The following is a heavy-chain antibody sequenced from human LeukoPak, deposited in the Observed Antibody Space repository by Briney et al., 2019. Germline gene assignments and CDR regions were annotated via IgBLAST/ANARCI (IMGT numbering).Heavy chain of an antibody. Sequence: GGSLRLSCSHSGVTFNDQATHWARQAPGKGLEWVSGIGWNSHIIGYEDSVKGRFTISRDNARNSLSLQMNSLRAEDTAFYYCANDRDSSGFAPYFDYWGQGILVTVSS. CDR3: ANDRDSSGFAPYFDY. J-gene: IGHJ4*02. CDR1: GVTFNDQA. D-gene: IGHD3-22*01. CDR2: IGWNSHII. V-gene: IGHV3-9*01.